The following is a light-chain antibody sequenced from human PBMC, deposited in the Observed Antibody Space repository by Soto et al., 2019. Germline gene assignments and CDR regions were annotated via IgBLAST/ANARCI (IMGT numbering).Light chain of an antibody. CDR2: GAS. J-gene: IGKJ1*01. Sequence: EIVLTQSPGTLSLSPGERATLSCRASQSISSSYLAWYQQKPGQAPRLLIYGASSRATGIPDRFSGSGSGTDFTLTLSRLEPEGFAVYYCPQYGSAPSTFGPGTKVEIK. V-gene: IGKV3-20*01. CDR1: QSISSSY. CDR3: PQYGSAPST.